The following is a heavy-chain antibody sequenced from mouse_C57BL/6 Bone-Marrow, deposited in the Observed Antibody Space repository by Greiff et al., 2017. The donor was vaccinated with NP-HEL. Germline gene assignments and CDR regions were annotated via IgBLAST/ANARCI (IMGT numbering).Heavy chain of an antibody. J-gene: IGHJ4*01. V-gene: IGHV5-6*01. CDR3: ARQWGYYYAMDY. CDR2: ISSGGSYT. Sequence: DVQLVESGGDLVKPGGSLKLSCAASGFTFSSYGMSWVRQTPDKRLEWVATISSGGSYTYYPDSVKGRFTISRDNAKNTLYLQMSSLKSEDTAMYYCARQWGYYYAMDYWGQGTSVTVSS. CDR1: GFTFSSYG.